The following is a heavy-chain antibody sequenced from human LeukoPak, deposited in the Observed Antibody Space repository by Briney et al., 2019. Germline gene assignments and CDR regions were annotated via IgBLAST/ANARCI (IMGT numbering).Heavy chain of an antibody. J-gene: IGHJ3*02. D-gene: IGHD4-23*01. CDR2: ISSNGGST. CDR3: TRNRGGNDPFDI. V-gene: IGHV3-64*01. CDR1: GFTFSSYA. Sequence: GGSLRLSCAASGFTFSSYAMHWVRQAPGKGLEYVSAISSNGGSTYYANSVKARFTISRDNSKDTLYLQMGSLRAEDMAVYYCTRNRGGNDPFDIWGHGTMVTVSS.